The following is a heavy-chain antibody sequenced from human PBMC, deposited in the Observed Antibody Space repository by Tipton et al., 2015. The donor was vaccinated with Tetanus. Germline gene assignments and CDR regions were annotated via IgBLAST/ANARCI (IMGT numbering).Heavy chain of an antibody. Sequence: TLSLTCSVSGGAISDNYYFWAWIRQPPGKGLEWIGSVYTSGRPTFNPSLKSRVKVTVDTSKNQFSLRLDSVTVADTAVYYCARQNARDVWPQRQWVNYFYGLDVWGQGTTVSVSS. J-gene: IGHJ6*02. V-gene: IGHV4-39*01. D-gene: IGHD1-26*01. CDR3: ARQNARDVWPQRQWVNYFYGLDV. CDR2: VYTSGRP. CDR1: GGAISDNYYF.